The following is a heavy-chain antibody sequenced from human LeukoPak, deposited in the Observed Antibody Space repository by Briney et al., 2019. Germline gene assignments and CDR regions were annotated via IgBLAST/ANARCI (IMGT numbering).Heavy chain of an antibody. CDR1: GFTLSSYG. CDR3: ARSPMNRYYYDSSGYYPKYYLDN. J-gene: IGHJ4*02. D-gene: IGHD3-22*01. CDR2: IWYDGSDK. Sequence: GGSLRLSCAASGFTLSSYGMHWVRQAPGKGLEWVAVIWYDGSDKYYADSVKGRSTISRDNSKNALFLQMNNLRAEDTAVYYCARSPMNRYYYDSSGYYPKYYLDNWGQGTLVTVSS. V-gene: IGHV3-33*08.